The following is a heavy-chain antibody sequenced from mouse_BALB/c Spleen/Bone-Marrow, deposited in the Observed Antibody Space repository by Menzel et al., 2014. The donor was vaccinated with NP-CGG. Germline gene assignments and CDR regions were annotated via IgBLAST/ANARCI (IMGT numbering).Heavy chain of an antibody. D-gene: IGHD1-1*01. Sequence: EVQLQQSGPELVKPGASVKMSCKASGYTFTSYAMHWVKQKPGQGLEWIGHINPYNDGTKYNEKFKGKATLTSDKSSSTAYMELSSLTSEDSAVYYCAREVVATDYFDYWGQGTTLTVSS. J-gene: IGHJ2*01. CDR1: GYTFTSYA. V-gene: IGHV1-14*01. CDR3: AREVVATDYFDY. CDR2: INPYNDGT.